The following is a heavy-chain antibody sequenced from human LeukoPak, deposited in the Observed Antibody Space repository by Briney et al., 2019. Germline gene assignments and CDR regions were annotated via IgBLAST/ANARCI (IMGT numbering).Heavy chain of an antibody. CDR3: ARGSWYVHWFDP. J-gene: IGHJ5*02. D-gene: IGHD6-13*01. CDR1: GYTFTGYY. Sequence: ASVKVSCKASGYTFTGYYMHWVRQAPGQGLEWMGWINPNSGGTNYAQKFQGRVTMTRDTSISTAYMELSRLRSDDTAVYHCARGSWYVHWFDPWGQGTLVTVSS. CDR2: INPNSGGT. V-gene: IGHV1-2*02.